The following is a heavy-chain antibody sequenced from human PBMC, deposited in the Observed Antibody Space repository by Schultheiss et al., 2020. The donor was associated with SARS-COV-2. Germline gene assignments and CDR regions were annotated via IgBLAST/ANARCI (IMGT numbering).Heavy chain of an antibody. D-gene: IGHD6-13*01. CDR1: GGSFSGYY. V-gene: IGHV4-34*01. CDR2: INHSGST. J-gene: IGHJ6*02. Sequence: SQTLSLTCAVYGGSFSGYYWSWIRQPPGKGLEWIGEINHSGSTNYKPSLKSRVTISVDTSKNQFSLKLSSVTAADTAVYYCARGRAGDSSIRSPVMDVWGQGTTVTVSS. CDR3: ARGRAGDSSIRSPVMDV.